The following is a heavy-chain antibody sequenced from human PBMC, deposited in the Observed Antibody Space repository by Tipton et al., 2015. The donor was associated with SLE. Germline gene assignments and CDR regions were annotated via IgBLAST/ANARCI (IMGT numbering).Heavy chain of an antibody. V-gene: IGHV4-61*01. CDR2: IYYSGST. Sequence: TLSLTCTVSGGSVSSGSYYWSWVRQPPGKGLEWIGYIYYSGSTNYNPSLKSRVTISVDTSKNQFSLKLSSVTAADTAVYYCAGKTSAFDIWGQGTMVTVSS. J-gene: IGHJ3*02. CDR3: AGKTSAFDI. CDR1: GGSVSSGSYY.